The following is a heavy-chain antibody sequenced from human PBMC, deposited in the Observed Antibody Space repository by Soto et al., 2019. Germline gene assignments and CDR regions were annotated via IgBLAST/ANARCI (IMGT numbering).Heavy chain of an antibody. V-gene: IGHV1-18*01. D-gene: IGHD1-1*01. J-gene: IGHJ4*02. CDR3: ARDLNPGTGDY. Sequence: VKVSCKASGYTFTSYGISWVRQAPGQGLEWMGWISSYNGNTKYAQKLQGRVSMTTDTSTSTAYMELRSRRSDDTAVYYCARDLNPGTGDYWGQGTLVTVSS. CDR2: ISSYNGNT. CDR1: GYTFTSYG.